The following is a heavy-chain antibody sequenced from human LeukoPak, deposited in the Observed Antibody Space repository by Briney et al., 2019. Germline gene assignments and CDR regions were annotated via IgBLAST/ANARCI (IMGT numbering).Heavy chain of an antibody. V-gene: IGHV3-30*18. CDR2: ISYDGSNE. Sequence: GRSLRLSCAASGFTFSSYGMHWVSQAPGKGLEWVAIISYDGSNEYYADSVKGRFTISRDNSKNTLYLQMNSLRTEDTAVYYCAKEGGSYYDYYYGMDVWGQGTTVTVSS. CDR3: AKEGGSYYDYYYGMDV. CDR1: GFTFSSYG. J-gene: IGHJ6*02. D-gene: IGHD1-26*01.